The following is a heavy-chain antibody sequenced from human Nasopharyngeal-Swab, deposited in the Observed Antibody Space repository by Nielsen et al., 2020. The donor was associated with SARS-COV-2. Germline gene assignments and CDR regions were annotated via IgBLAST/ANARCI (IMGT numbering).Heavy chain of an antibody. CDR2: IAWNSGSL. V-gene: IGHV3-9*01. J-gene: IGHJ6*02. D-gene: IGHD2-21*01. Sequence: NGLEWVSGIAWNSGSLAYVDSVKGRFTISRDNAKNSLYLQMNSLTEEDTAFYYCARGSGSEWFYYYGMDVWGQGTTVTVSS. CDR3: ARGSGSEWFYYYGMDV.